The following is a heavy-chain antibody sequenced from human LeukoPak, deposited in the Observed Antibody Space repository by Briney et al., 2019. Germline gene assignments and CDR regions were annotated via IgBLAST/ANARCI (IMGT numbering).Heavy chain of an antibody. D-gene: IGHD6-19*01. CDR2: INPSGGST. V-gene: IGHV1-46*01. CDR1: GYTFTSYY. Sequence: SSVKVSCKASGYTFTSYYMHWMRQAPGQGLEWMGIINPSGGSTSYAQKFQGRVTMTRDTSTSTVYMELSSLRSEDTAVYYCAREGDSSGWYMDFDYWGQGTLVTVSS. J-gene: IGHJ4*02. CDR3: AREGDSSGWYMDFDY.